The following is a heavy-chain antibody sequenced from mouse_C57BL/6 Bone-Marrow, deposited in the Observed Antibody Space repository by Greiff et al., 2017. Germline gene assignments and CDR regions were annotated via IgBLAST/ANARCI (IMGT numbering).Heavy chain of an antibody. D-gene: IGHD2-4*01. J-gene: IGHJ4*01. CDR1: GYTFTSYW. Sequence: QVQLQQPGAELVKPGASVKLSCKASGYTFTSYWMQWVKQRPGQGLEWIGEIDPSDSYTNYNQKFKGKATLTVDTSSSTAYMQLSSLTSEDSAVYYCARGNYDYEGYYAMDYWGQGTSDTVSS. V-gene: IGHV1-50*01. CDR3: ARGNYDYEGYYAMDY. CDR2: IDPSDSYT.